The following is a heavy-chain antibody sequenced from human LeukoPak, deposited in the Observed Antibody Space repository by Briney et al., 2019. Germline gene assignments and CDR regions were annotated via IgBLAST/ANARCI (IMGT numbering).Heavy chain of an antibody. CDR3: ARDPPNSGWYWGGSAGEFDY. J-gene: IGHJ4*02. CDR2: ISSSSYI. D-gene: IGHD6-19*01. V-gene: IGHV3-21*01. Sequence: PGGSLRLSCAASGFTFSSYSMNWVRQAPGKGLEWVSSISSSSYIYYADSVKGRFTISRDNSKNTLYLQMNSLRAEDTAVYYCARDPPNSGWYWGGSAGEFDYWGQGTLVTVSS. CDR1: GFTFSSYS.